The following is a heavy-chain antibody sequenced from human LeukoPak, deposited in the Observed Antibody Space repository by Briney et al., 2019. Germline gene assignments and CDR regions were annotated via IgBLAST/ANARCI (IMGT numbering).Heavy chain of an antibody. CDR2: INHSGST. Sequence: SETLSLTCAVYGRSFSGYYWSWIRQPPGKGLEWIGEINHSGSTNYNPSLKSRVTISVDTSKNQFSLKLSSVTAADTAVYYCARASFASGSYYFDLWGQGTLITVSS. V-gene: IGHV4-34*01. J-gene: IGHJ4*02. D-gene: IGHD3-10*01. CDR3: ARASFASGSYYFDL. CDR1: GRSFSGYY.